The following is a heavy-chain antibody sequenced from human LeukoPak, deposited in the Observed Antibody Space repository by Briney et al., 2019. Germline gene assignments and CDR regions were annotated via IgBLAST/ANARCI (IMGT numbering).Heavy chain of an antibody. CDR1: GFTFSSYG. V-gene: IGHV3-33*01. CDR2: IWYDGSNK. Sequence: PGGSRRLSCAASGFTFSSYGMHWVRQAPGKGLEWVAVIWYDGSNKYYADSVKGRFTISRDNSKNTLYLQMNSLRAEDTAVYYCARGIVGATSLLGRDYWGQGTLVTVSS. D-gene: IGHD1-26*01. CDR3: ARGIVGATSLLGRDY. J-gene: IGHJ4*02.